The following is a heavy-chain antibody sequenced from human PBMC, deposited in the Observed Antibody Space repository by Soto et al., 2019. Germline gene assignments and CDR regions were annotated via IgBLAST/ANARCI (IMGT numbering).Heavy chain of an antibody. V-gene: IGHV3-43*01. Sequence: GGSLRLSCAASGFTFDDYTMHWVRQAPGKGLEWVSLISWDGGSTYYADSVKGRFTISRDNSKNSLYLQMNSLRTEDTALYYCANWGWALDYWGQGTLVTVSS. CDR1: GFTFDDYT. CDR2: ISWDGGST. D-gene: IGHD7-27*01. CDR3: ANWGWALDY. J-gene: IGHJ4*02.